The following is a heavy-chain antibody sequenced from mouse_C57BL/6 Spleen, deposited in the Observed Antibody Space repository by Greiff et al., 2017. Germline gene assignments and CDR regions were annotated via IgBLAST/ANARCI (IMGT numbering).Heavy chain of an antibody. J-gene: IGHJ1*03. CDR2: ISSGSSTI. Sequence: EVQLVESGGGLVKPGGSLKLSCAASGFTFSDYGMHWDRQAPEKGLEWVAYISSGSSTIYYADTVKGRFTISRDNAKNTLFLQLTSLRSEDTAMYYCARDGDWYFDVWGTGTTVTVSS. CDR3: ARDGDWYFDV. D-gene: IGHD1-1*01. CDR1: GFTFSDYG. V-gene: IGHV5-17*01.